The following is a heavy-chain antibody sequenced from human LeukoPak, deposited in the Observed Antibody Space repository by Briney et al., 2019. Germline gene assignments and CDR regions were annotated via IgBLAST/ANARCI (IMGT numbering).Heavy chain of an antibody. V-gene: IGHV3-33*01. CDR1: GFTFSSYG. CDR3: ARESDSGQAFDI. CDR2: IWYDGSNK. J-gene: IGHJ3*02. D-gene: IGHD1-26*01. Sequence: GGSLRLSCAASGFTFSSYGIHWVRQAPGKGLEWVAVIWYDGSNKYYADSVKGRFTISRDNSKNTLYLQMNSLRAEDTAVYYCARESDSGQAFDIWGQGTMVTVSS.